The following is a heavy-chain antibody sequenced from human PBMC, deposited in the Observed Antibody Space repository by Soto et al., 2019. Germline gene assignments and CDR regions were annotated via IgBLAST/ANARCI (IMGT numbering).Heavy chain of an antibody. CDR1: GDAVSSVSYY. V-gene: IGHV4-39*01. CDR2: IYYTGHT. CDR3: GRQYDFWSPYYYTMEV. Sequence: SQSLSLTCTVSGDAVSSVSYYWGWVRQPPGKGLEWIGNIYYTGHTFYNPSLKSRVTISVDKSKNQFSLNLTSVTAADTALYFCGRQYDFWSPYYYTMEVWGQETTVTVSS. J-gene: IGHJ6*02. D-gene: IGHD3-3*01.